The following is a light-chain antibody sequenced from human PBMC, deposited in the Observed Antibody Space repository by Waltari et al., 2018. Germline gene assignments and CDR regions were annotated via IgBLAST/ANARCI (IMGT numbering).Light chain of an antibody. CDR3: QQHGNSPSPT. CDR2: GAS. CDR1: QSVSSNS. Sequence: EIVLTQSPGTLSLSPGERATLSCRASQSVSSNSLAWYQQKYGQAPRLLIYGASSRATGIPDRFSGSGSGTDFTLTISRLEPEDFAVYYCQQHGNSPSPTFGGGTKVKIK. V-gene: IGKV3-20*01. J-gene: IGKJ4*01.